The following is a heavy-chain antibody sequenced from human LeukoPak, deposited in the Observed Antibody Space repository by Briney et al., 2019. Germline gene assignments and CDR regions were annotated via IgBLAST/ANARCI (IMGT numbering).Heavy chain of an antibody. J-gene: IGHJ4*02. D-gene: IGHD1-26*01. CDR2: ISSSSSYI. CDR1: GFTFSSYS. V-gene: IGHV3-21*01. Sequence: PGGSLRLSCAASGFTFSSYSMNWVRQAPGKGLEWVSSISSSSSYIYYADSVKGRFTISRDNAKNSLYLQMNSLRAEDTAVYYCAREAPQWELPLYFDYWGQGTLVTVSS. CDR3: AREAPQWELPLYFDY.